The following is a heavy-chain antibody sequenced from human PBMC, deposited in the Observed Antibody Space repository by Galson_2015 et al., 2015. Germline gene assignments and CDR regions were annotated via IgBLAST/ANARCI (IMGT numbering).Heavy chain of an antibody. CDR3: ARVTHDFWSGSQYYYYGMDV. D-gene: IGHD3-3*01. CDR1: GGTFSSYA. Sequence: SVKVSCKASGGTFSSYAISWVRQAPGQGLKWMGGIIPIFGTANYAQKFQGRVTITADESTSTAYMELSSLRSEDTAVYYCARVTHDFWSGSQYYYYGMDVWGQGTTVTVSS. J-gene: IGHJ6*02. CDR2: IIPIFGTA. V-gene: IGHV1-69*13.